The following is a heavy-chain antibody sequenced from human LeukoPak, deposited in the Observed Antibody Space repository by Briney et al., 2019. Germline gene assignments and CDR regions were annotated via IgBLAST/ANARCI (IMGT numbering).Heavy chain of an antibody. Sequence: ASVKVSCKASGYTFTGYYMHWVRQAPGRGLEWMGRINPNSGGTNYAQKFQGRVTMTRDTSISTAYMELSRLRSDDTAVYYCARDLSPTMIVATARLQHWGQGTLVTVSS. D-gene: IGHD3-22*01. V-gene: IGHV1-2*06. CDR1: GYTFTGYY. J-gene: IGHJ1*01. CDR2: INPNSGGT. CDR3: ARDLSPTMIVATARLQH.